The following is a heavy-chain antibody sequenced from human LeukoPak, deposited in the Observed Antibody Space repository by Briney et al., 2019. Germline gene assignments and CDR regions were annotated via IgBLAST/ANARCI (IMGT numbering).Heavy chain of an antibody. CDR3: ARDSGTTGEVKFDP. D-gene: IGHD3-10*01. J-gene: IGHJ5*02. Sequence: SETLSLTCTVSGGSISRSYWSWKRQPAGKGPEWIGRIYGSGTITYNPSLESRVTMSVDTSKNQFSLKLRSVTAADTAVYYCARDSGTTGEVKFDPWGQGILVTVSS. CDR2: IYGSGTI. CDR1: GGSISRSY. V-gene: IGHV4-4*07.